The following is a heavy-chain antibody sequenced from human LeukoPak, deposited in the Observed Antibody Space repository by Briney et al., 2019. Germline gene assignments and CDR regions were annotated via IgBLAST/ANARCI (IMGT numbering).Heavy chain of an antibody. CDR1: GFTFSSYG. CDR3: ARDSSPWYYYDRSGSNGFDP. Sequence: GRSLRLSCAASGFTFSSYGMHCVRQAPGKGLEWVAVIAYDGGNKYYADSVKGRFTISRDNSKNTLFLQMNSLRAEDTAVYYCARDSSPWYYYDRSGSNGFDPWGQGTLVTVSS. D-gene: IGHD3-22*01. V-gene: IGHV3-30*03. CDR2: IAYDGGNK. J-gene: IGHJ5*02.